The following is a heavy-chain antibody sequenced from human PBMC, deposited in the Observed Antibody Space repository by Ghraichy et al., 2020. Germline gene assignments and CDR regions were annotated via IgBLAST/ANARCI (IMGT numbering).Heavy chain of an antibody. J-gene: IGHJ3*02. CDR1: GFTFSSYA. V-gene: IGHV3-23*01. CDR3: AKVAYCGGDCLLDAFDI. D-gene: IGHD2-21*01. CDR2: ISGSGGST. Sequence: GGSLRLSCAASGFTFSSYAMSWVRQAPGKGLEWVSAISGSGGSTYYADSVKGRFTISRDNSKNTLYLQMNSLRAEDTAVYYCAKVAYCGGDCLLDAFDIWGQGTMVTVSS.